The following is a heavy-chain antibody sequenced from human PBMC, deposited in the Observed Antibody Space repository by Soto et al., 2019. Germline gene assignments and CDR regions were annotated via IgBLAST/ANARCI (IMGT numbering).Heavy chain of an antibody. CDR3: AREPYDFWSGYYNNWFDP. D-gene: IGHD3-3*01. Sequence: SVKVSCKASGGTFSSYAISWVRQAPGQGLEWMGGIIPIFGTANYAQKFQGRVTITADESTGTAYMELSSLRSEDTAVYYCAREPYDFWSGYYNNWFDPWGQGTLVTVSS. J-gene: IGHJ5*02. CDR1: GGTFSSYA. CDR2: IIPIFGTA. V-gene: IGHV1-69*13.